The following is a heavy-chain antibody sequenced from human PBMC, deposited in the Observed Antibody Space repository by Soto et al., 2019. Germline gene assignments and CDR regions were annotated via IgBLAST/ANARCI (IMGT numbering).Heavy chain of an antibody. Sequence: PSETLSLTCTVSGGSISSSSYYWGWIRQPPGKGLERIGSIYYSGSTYYNPSLKSRVTISVDTSKNQFSLKLSSVTAADTAVYYCAATLRITMVRGVIITWRGAFDIWGQGTMVTVSS. CDR1: GGSISSSSYY. D-gene: IGHD3-10*01. J-gene: IGHJ3*02. CDR3: AATLRITMVRGVIITWRGAFDI. CDR2: IYYSGST. V-gene: IGHV4-39*01.